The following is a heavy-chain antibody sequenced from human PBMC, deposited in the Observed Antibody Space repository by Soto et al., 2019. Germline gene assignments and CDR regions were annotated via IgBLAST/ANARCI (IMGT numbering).Heavy chain of an antibody. V-gene: IGHV2-5*02. CDR3: AHRREAATGYGAWFDP. D-gene: IGHD1-1*01. CDR1: GFSLSTSGVG. J-gene: IGHJ5*02. CDR2: IYWDDDK. Sequence: QITLKESGRTLVKPTQTLTLTCTFSGFSLSTSGVGVGWISQPPGKALEWLALIYWDDDKRYSPSLNSRLTITNDTSKTQVVLTMTNMDPVDTATYYCAHRREAATGYGAWFDPWGQGTLVTVSS.